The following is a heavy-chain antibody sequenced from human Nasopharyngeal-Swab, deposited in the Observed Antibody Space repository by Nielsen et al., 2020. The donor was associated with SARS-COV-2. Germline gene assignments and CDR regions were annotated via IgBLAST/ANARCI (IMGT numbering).Heavy chain of an antibody. CDR2: IDPDGSGK. CDR1: GFPFSNYH. J-gene: IGHJ5*02. V-gene: IGHV3-7*04. CDR3: ARDYASGAYAPSP. Sequence: GESLKISCEGSGFPFSNYHMRWVRQAPGKGLECVANIDPDGSGKQYVASVKGRFTISRDNAKNSLFLQMNSLRVDDTAVYYCARDYASGAYAPSPWGQGTLVTVSS. D-gene: IGHD3-10*01.